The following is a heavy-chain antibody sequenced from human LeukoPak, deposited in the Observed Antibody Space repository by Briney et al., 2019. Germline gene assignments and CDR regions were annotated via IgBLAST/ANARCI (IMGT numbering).Heavy chain of an antibody. Sequence: PSETLSLTCTVSGGSISSGASYWSWTRQPPGKSLEWIGYIYYSGTTYYNPSLKSRVTMSVDTSKNQFSLKLSSVTDADTAVYYCATGFETAVTSLAFDIWGPGTVVTVSS. V-gene: IGHV4-30-4*01. CDR1: GGSISSGASY. CDR3: ATGFETAVTSLAFDI. J-gene: IGHJ3*02. CDR2: IYYSGTT. D-gene: IGHD4-17*01.